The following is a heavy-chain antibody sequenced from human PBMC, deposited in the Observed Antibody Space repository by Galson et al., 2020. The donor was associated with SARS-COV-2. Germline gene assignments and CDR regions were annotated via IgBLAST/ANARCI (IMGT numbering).Heavy chain of an antibody. D-gene: IGHD3-22*01. J-gene: IGHJ4*02. Sequence: ASETLSLTCTVSGGSSRPYYWTWIRQPPGKGLEWIGYISYSGSTNYNPSLKSRVTFSLDTSRNQISLKLKSVAVADTAVYFCARQGYYDSSCDFWGQGALVTVSS. V-gene: IGHV4-59*08. CDR2: ISYSGST. CDR3: ARQGYYDSSCDF. CDR1: GGSSRPYY.